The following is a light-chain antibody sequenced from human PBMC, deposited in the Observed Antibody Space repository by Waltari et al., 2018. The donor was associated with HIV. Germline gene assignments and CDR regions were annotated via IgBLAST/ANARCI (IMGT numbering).Light chain of an antibody. J-gene: IGLJ3*02. CDR2: STN. Sequence: QSVLTQPPSASGTPGQRVTISCSGSSSNIGSNTVNWYQQLPGTAPKLLICSTNQRPSGVPDRFSGSKSGTSASLAISGLQSEDEADYYCAAWDDSLNGWVFGGGTKLTVL. V-gene: IGLV1-44*01. CDR3: AAWDDSLNGWV. CDR1: SSNIGSNT.